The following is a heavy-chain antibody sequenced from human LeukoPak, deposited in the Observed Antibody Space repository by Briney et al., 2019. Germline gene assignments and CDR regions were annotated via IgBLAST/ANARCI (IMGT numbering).Heavy chain of an antibody. CDR3: ARATGIGAYGGKRSARHYFDY. V-gene: IGHV1-2*02. J-gene: IGHJ4*02. D-gene: IGHD4-23*01. Sequence: GASVKVSCKASGYTFAGYYMHWVRQAPGQGLVWMGWINPNSGGTNYAQKFQGRVTITRNTSISTAYMELSSLRSEVTAVYYCARATGIGAYGGKRSARHYFDYWGQGTLVTVSS. CDR1: GYTFAGYY. CDR2: INPNSGGT.